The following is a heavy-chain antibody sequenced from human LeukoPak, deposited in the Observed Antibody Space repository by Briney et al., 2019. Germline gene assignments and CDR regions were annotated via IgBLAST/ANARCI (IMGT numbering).Heavy chain of an antibody. Sequence: GGSLRLSCAASGFTFSSYSMNWVRQAPGKGLEWVSYISSSSSTIYYADSVKGRFTISRDNAKNSLYLQMNSLRAEDTAVYYCARVLVQLERRLDYWGQGTLVTVSS. D-gene: IGHD1-1*01. J-gene: IGHJ4*02. CDR2: ISSSSSTI. CDR1: GFTFSSYS. V-gene: IGHV3-48*01. CDR3: ARVLVQLERRLDY.